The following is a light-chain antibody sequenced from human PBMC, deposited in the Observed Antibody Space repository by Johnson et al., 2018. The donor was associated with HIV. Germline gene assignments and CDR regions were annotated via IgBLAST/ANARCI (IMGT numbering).Light chain of an antibody. CDR2: DNN. Sequence: QSVLTQPPSVSAAPGQKVTISCSGSSSNIGNNYVSWYQQLPGTAPKLLIYDNNKRPSGISDRFSGSKSGTSATLGITGLQTGDEADYYCGTWDSSLSALYGFGTGTKVTVL. CDR1: SSNIGNNY. CDR3: GTWDSSLSALYG. V-gene: IGLV1-51*01. J-gene: IGLJ1*01.